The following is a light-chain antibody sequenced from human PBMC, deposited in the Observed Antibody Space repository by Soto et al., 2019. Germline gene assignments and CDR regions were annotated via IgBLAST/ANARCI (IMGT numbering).Light chain of an antibody. V-gene: IGKV3-20*01. CDR1: QSISSS. CDR3: QQYVGSPIT. J-gene: IGKJ5*01. CDR2: DAS. Sequence: EIVLTQSPVTLSCSALGTATLSCRASQSISSSLAWYQQKPGLAPTLLISDASNRASGVPDRFTGGGSGTDFSLTIRRLEPEDFALYYCQQYVGSPITFGQGTRLEIK.